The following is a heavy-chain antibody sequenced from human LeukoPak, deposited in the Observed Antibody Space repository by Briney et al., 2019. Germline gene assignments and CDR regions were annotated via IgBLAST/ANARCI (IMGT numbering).Heavy chain of an antibody. CDR2: IIPILGIA. CDR3: ARDCSSTSCYEY. CDR1: GGTFSSYA. J-gene: IGHJ4*02. V-gene: IGHV1-69*04. Sequence: SVKVSCKASGGTFSSYAISWVRQAPGQGLEWMGRIIPILGIANYAQKFQGRVTITADKSTSTAYMELSSLRSEDTAVYYCARDCSSTSCYEYWGQGTLVTVSS. D-gene: IGHD2-2*01.